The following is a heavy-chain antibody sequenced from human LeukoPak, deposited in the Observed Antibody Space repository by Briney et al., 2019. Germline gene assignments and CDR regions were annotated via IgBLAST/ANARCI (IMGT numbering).Heavy chain of an antibody. CDR2: ISYDGYDK. J-gene: IGHJ4*02. CDR1: GFTFNDYV. V-gene: IGHV3-30-3*01. Sequence: GGSLRLSCAASGFTFNDYVMYWVRQTPGKGLEWVTLISYDGYDKSYADSVRGRFTISRDNSKNTLYLQMDSLRSENTAVYYCARDFFPIVDSSWYEIGYWGQGTLVTVSS. CDR3: ARDFFPIVDSSWYEIGY. D-gene: IGHD6-13*01.